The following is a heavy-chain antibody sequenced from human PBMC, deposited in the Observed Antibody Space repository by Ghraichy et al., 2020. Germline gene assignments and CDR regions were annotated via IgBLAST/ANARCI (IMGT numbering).Heavy chain of an antibody. CDR3: ARGDILTGYYSYYYYGMDV. D-gene: IGHD3-9*01. V-gene: IGHV4-30-4*07. Sequence: SETQSLTCAVSGGSIISGGYSWSWIRQPPGKGLEWIGYIYYSGSTYYNPSLKSRVTISVDTSKNQFSLKLSSVTAADTAVYYCARGDILTGYYSYYYYGMDVWGQGTTVTVSS. J-gene: IGHJ6*02. CDR1: GGSIISGGYS. CDR2: IYYSGST.